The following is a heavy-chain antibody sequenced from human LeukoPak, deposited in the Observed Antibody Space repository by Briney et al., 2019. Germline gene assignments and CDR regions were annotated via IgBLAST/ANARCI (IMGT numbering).Heavy chain of an antibody. CDR2: IYYTGSA. CDR1: GGSITSYY. V-gene: IGHV4-59*01. J-gene: IGHJ4*02. Sequence: SVTLSLTCTVSGGSITSYYWSWIRLPPGKGLEWIGYIYYTGSANYNPSLRSRVTISVDTSKMQFSLKLTSVTAADAAVYYCARSSVGTFDYWGQGTLVTVSS. CDR3: ARSSVGTFDY. D-gene: IGHD5/OR15-5a*01.